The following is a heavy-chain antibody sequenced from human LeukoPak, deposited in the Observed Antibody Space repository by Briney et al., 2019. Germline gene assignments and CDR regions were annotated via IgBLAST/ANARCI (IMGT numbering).Heavy chain of an antibody. Sequence: GGSLRLSCAASGFNLSNAWMSWVRQAPGKGLEWVGRIKSKTDGGTTDYAAPVKGRFTISRDDSKNTLYLQMNSLKTEDTAVYYCTFTRSGYSYGGGGNYFDYWGQGTLVTVSS. D-gene: IGHD5-18*01. J-gene: IGHJ4*02. V-gene: IGHV3-15*01. CDR2: IKSKTDGGTT. CDR1: GFNLSNAW. CDR3: TFTRSGYSYGGGGNYFDY.